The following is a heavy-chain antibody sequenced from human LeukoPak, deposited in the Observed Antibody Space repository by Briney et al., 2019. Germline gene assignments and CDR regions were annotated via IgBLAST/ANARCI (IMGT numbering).Heavy chain of an antibody. CDR1: GFTFSTYG. D-gene: IGHD4-23*01. J-gene: IGHJ4*02. Sequence: GGSLRLSCAASGFTFSTYGMHWVRQAPGKGLKWVAVIWYDGNNKYYAESLKGRFTISRDNSKNTLYLQVNSLRAEDTAVYYCARDLGKGRYLDYWGQGTLVTVSS. CDR3: ARDLGKGRYLDY. CDR2: IWYDGNNK. V-gene: IGHV3-33*01.